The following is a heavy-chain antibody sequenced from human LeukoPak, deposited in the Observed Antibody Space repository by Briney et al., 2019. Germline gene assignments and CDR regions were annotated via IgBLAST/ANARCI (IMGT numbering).Heavy chain of an antibody. CDR3: AREGSYYFDY. J-gene: IGHJ4*02. CDR1: GFTFSSYD. Sequence: GSLRLSCAASGFTFSSYDMNWVRQAPGKGLEWVSYIRSSGSTIYYAASVKGRFTISRDNAKNSLYLQMNSLRAEDTAVYYCAREGSYYFDYWGQGTLVTVSS. V-gene: IGHV3-48*03. CDR2: IRSSGSTI.